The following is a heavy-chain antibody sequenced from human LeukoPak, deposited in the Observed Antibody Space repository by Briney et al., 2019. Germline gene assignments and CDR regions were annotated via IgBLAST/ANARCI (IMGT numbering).Heavy chain of an antibody. J-gene: IGHJ4*02. CDR2: ISSSSRDI. V-gene: IGHV3-21*01. CDR3: VREAAATLFDY. D-gene: IGHD1-26*01. Sequence: GGSLRLSCAAPEFTFNTYSMNWVRQAPGKGLEWVAAISSSSRDIFYADSVKGRFSISRDNTQNSLSLQMSSLKAEDTAVYYCVREAAATLFDYWGQGTLVTVSS. CDR1: EFTFNTYS.